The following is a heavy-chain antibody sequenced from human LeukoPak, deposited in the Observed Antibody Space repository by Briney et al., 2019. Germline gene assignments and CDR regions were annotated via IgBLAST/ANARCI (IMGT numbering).Heavy chain of an antibody. Sequence: ASVKVSCKASGYSLTSFDINWVRQGSGQGLEWMGWMNSKRGNTGYAPRFQGRVTITRDTSINTAFMELSSLRPDDTAIYYCARGGSSSSYYNNYGMDVWGQGTTITVSS. CDR2: MNSKRGNT. V-gene: IGHV1-8*01. CDR3: ARGGSSSSYYNNYGMDV. CDR1: GYSLTSFD. D-gene: IGHD6-13*01. J-gene: IGHJ6*02.